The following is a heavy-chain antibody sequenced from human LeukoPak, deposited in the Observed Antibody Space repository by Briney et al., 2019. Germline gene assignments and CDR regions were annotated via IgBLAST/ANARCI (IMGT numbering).Heavy chain of an antibody. Sequence: GGSLRLSCAASGFTFSSYSMNWVRQAPGKGLEWVSYISSSSSTIYYADSVKGRFTISRDNSKNTLYLQMNSLKFEDTAIYYCARVPGAYYFDVDFWGQGTLVTVSS. CDR3: ARVPGAYYFDVDF. CDR2: ISSSSSTI. CDR1: GFTFSSYS. J-gene: IGHJ4*02. D-gene: IGHD3-22*01. V-gene: IGHV3-48*01.